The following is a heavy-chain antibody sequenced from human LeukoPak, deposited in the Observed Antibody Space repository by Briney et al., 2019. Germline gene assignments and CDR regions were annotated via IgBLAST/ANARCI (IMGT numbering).Heavy chain of an antibody. D-gene: IGHD5-18*01. Sequence: SETLSLTCTVSGGSISSYYWSWIRQPPGKGLEWIGYIYYSGSTNYNPSLKSRVTISVDTSKNQFSLKLSSVTAADTAVYYCARVMGVDRAMVFGAWGQGTLVTV. J-gene: IGHJ4*02. CDR1: GGSISSYY. CDR2: IYYSGST. V-gene: IGHV4-59*01. CDR3: ARVMGVDRAMVFGA.